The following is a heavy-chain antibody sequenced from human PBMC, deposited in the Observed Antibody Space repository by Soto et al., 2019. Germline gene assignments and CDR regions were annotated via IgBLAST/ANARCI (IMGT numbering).Heavy chain of an antibody. CDR3: AKVMVSIGWFDP. CDR2: ISGSGGST. V-gene: IGHV3-23*01. CDR1: GFNFSSYA. Sequence: PGGSLRLSCAASGFNFSSYAMSWVRQAPGKGLEWVSAISGSGGSTYYADSVKGRFTISRDNSKNTLYLQMNSLRAEDTAVYYCAKVMVSIGWFDPWGQGTLVTVSS. D-gene: IGHD2-8*01. J-gene: IGHJ5*02.